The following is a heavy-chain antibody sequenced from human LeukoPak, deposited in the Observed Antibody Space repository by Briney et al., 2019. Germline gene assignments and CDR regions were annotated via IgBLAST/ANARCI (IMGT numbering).Heavy chain of an antibody. CDR1: GGSFSGYY. CDR2: INHSGST. V-gene: IGHV4-34*01. D-gene: IGHD5-24*01. J-gene: IGHJ4*02. Sequence: SETLSLTCAVYGGSFSGYYWNWIRQPPGKGLEWIGEINHSGSTKYNPSLKSRVTISVDTSKNQISLQLSSVTAADTAVYYCARGARAGYNLEPFDNWGQGTLVTVSS. CDR3: ARGARAGYNLEPFDN.